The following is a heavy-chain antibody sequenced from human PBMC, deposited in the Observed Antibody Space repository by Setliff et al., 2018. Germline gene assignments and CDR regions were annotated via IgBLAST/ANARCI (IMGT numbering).Heavy chain of an antibody. J-gene: IGHJ4*02. CDR2: INGGGTAT. CDR1: DFDFTSAW. V-gene: IGHV3-23*01. CDR3: AKYTRVVTTTCFDY. D-gene: IGHD2-15*01. Sequence: GGSLRLSCATSDFDFTSAWMTWVRQAPGKGLEWVSAINGGGTATYYADSVKGRFTISRDNSKNTLYLQMNSLRAEDTAVYYCAKYTRVVTTTCFDYWGQGTLVTVS.